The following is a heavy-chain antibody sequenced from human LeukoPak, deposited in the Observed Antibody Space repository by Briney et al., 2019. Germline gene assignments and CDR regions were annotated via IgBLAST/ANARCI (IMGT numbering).Heavy chain of an antibody. Sequence: SETLSLTCAVYGGSFSSYYWGWIRRPPGKGLEWIGSIYYSGSTYYNPSLKSRVTISVDTSKNQFSLKLSSVTAADTAVYYCARQQLGNYYYYYYYMDVWGKGTTVTISS. CDR2: IYYSGST. D-gene: IGHD6-13*01. J-gene: IGHJ6*03. CDR1: GGSFSSYY. V-gene: IGHV4-39*01. CDR3: ARQQLGNYYYYYYYMDV.